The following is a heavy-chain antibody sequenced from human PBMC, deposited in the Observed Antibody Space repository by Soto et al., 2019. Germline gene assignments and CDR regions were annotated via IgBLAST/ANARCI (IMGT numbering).Heavy chain of an antibody. Sequence: QVQLVQSGAEVKKPGASVKVSCKTSGYTFTDYYIHWVRQAPGQGLECMGWINPKSGDTNYAERFQGRVTMTRDTSISTSHMEVSRLRSDDTVVYYCARSVSFITPRPDYWGQGTLVTVSS. CDR2: INPKSGDT. CDR3: ARSVSFITPRPDY. D-gene: IGHD3-10*01. J-gene: IGHJ4*02. CDR1: GYTFTDYY. V-gene: IGHV1-2*02.